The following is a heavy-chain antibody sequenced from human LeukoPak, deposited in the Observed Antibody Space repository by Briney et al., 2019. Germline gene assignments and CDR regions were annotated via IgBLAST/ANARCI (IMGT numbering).Heavy chain of an antibody. J-gene: IGHJ4*02. V-gene: IGHV3-23*01. CDR2: ISDSGGNT. CDR3: AKGSLHPGIFDY. CDR1: GFTFSSCA. Sequence: PGGSLRLSCAAPGFTFSSCAMTWVRQAPGKGLEWVSTISDSGGNTYYADSVKGRVTISRDNSKNTLYLQMNSLRAEDTAVYYCAKGSLHPGIFDYWGQGTLVTVSS.